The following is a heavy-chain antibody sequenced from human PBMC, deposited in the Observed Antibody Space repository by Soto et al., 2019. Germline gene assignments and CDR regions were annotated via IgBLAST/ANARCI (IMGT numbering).Heavy chain of an antibody. CDR2: IDPSDSYT. Sequence: AEAMKISCEGSGYSFTSDWISWVRQMPGKGLEWMGRIDPSDSYTNYSPSFQGHVTISADKSISTAYLQWSSLKASDTAMYYCASRILGYGMSTSSSSNYYCIDALGHGPTVSV. V-gene: IGHV5-10-1*01. CDR3: ASRILGYGMSTSSSSNYYCIDA. D-gene: IGHD2-2*01. J-gene: IGHJ6*02. CDR1: GYSFTSDW.